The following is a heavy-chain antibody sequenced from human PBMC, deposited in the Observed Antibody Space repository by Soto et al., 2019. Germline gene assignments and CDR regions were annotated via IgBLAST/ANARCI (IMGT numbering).Heavy chain of an antibody. D-gene: IGHD3-10*01. CDR3: AKDFTGRGVINPLYYYYGMDV. V-gene: IGHV3-23*01. Sequence: EVQLLESGGGLVQPGGSLRLSCAASGFTFSSYAMSWVRQAPGKGLEWVSAISGSGGSTYYADSVKGRFTISRDNSKNTLYLQMNSLRAEDTAVYYCAKDFTGRGVINPLYYYYGMDVWGQGTTVTVSS. J-gene: IGHJ6*02. CDR1: GFTFSSYA. CDR2: ISGSGGST.